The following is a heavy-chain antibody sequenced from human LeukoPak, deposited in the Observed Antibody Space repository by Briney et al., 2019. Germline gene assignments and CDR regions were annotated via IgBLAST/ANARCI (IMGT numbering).Heavy chain of an antibody. Sequence: PSETLSLTCAVYGGSFSGYYWSWIRQPPGKGLEWIGEINHSGSTNYNPSLKSRVTISVDTSKNQFSLKLSSVTAADTAVYYCARGRGRWAYYYYYGMDVWGQGTTVTVSS. J-gene: IGHJ6*02. CDR3: ARGRGRWAYYYYYGMDV. D-gene: IGHD4-23*01. CDR1: GGSFSGYY. V-gene: IGHV4-34*01. CDR2: INHSGST.